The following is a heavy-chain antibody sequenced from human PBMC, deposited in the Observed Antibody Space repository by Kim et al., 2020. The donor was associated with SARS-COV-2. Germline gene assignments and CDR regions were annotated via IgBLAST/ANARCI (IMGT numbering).Heavy chain of an antibody. CDR3: ARLPYYYDSSGYYFNY. CDR1: GYSFTSYW. D-gene: IGHD3-22*01. CDR2: IYPGDSDT. J-gene: IGHJ4*02. V-gene: IGHV5-51*01. Sequence: GESLKISCKGSGYSFTSYWIGWVRQMPGKGLEWMGIIYPGDSDTRYSPSFQGQVTISADKSISTAYLQWSSLKASDTAMYYCARLPYYYDSSGYYFNYWGQGTLVTVSS.